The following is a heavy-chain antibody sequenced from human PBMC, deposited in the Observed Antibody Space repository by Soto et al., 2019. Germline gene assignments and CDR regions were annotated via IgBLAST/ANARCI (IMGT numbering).Heavy chain of an antibody. J-gene: IGHJ6*02. CDR1: GFTFGDYA. D-gene: IGHD3-22*01. Sequence: GGSLRLSCTASGFTFGDYAMSWFRQAPGKGLEWVGFIRSKAYGGTTEYAASVKGRFTISRDDSKSIAYLQMNSLKTEDTAVYYCTRDHYYDSSGIYGMDVWGQGTTVTVSS. CDR3: TRDHYYDSSGIYGMDV. CDR2: IRSKAYGGTT. V-gene: IGHV3-49*03.